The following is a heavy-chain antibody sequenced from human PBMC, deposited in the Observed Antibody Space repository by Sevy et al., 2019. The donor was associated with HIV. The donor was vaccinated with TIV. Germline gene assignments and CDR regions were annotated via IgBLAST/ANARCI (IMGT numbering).Heavy chain of an antibody. J-gene: IGHJ4*02. CDR2: INEHGSTI. V-gene: IGHV3-7*03. D-gene: IGHD6-13*01. CDR3: ARAIGAGAAY. Sequence: GGSLRLSCAASGFIFNDYWMHWVRQAPGKGLEWVANINEHGSTIYYLDSVKGRFTISRDNAKNSLFLQMNSLRVDDTAVYYCARAIGAGAAYWGQGTPVTVSS. CDR1: GFIFNDYW.